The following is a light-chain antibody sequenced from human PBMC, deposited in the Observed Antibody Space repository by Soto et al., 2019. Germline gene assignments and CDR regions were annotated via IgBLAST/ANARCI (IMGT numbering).Light chain of an antibody. CDR1: SSNIGAGYD. CDR3: QSNDSSLSGYV. V-gene: IGLV1-40*01. Sequence: QSVLTQPPSVSGAPGQRVTISCTVSSSNIGAGYDVHWYEQLPGTAPKLLIYGNSNRPSGVPDRFSGSKSGASASLAITGLQAEDEADYYCQSNDSSLSGYVFGTGTKVTLL. J-gene: IGLJ1*01. CDR2: GNS.